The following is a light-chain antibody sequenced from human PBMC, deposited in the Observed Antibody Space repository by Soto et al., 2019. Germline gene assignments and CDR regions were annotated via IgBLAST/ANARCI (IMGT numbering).Light chain of an antibody. CDR2: KAS. J-gene: IGKJ1*01. CDR3: LQHNSYPRT. CDR1: QTISSW. Sequence: DIQMTQSPSTLSGSVGDRVTITCRASQTISSWLAWYQQKPGKAPNLLIYKASRLQSGVPSRFSGSGSGTEFTLTISSLQPDDFATYYCLQHNSYPRTFGQGTKVDIK. V-gene: IGKV1-5*03.